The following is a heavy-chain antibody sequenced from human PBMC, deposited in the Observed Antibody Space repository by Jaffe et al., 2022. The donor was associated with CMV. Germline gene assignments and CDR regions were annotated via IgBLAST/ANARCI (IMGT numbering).Heavy chain of an antibody. CDR1: GGSISSSSYY. CDR2: IYYSGST. V-gene: IGHV4-39*01. J-gene: IGHJ3*02. CDR3: ASWDYYDTPDAFDI. Sequence: QLQLQESGPGLVKPSETLSLTCTVSGGSISSSSYYWGWIRQPPGKGLEWIGSIYYSGSTYYNPSLKSRVTISVDTSKNQFSLKLSSVTAADTAVYYCASWDYYDTPDAFDIWGQGTMVTVSS. D-gene: IGHD3-22*01.